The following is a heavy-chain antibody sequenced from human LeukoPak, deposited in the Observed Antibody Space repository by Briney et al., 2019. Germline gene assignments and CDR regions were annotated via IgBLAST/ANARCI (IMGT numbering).Heavy chain of an antibody. J-gene: IGHJ4*02. Sequence: GKSLRLSCAASGFTFSSFGMHWVRQAPGKGLEWVAFMWFPGRNNSYSDAVKGRFTISRDNSTNTVYLEMNNLRADDTAVYYCARDGPYRYYFDYWGQGTLVTVSS. CDR1: GFTFSSFG. V-gene: IGHV3-33*01. CDR3: ARDGPYRYYFDY. CDR2: MWFPGRNN.